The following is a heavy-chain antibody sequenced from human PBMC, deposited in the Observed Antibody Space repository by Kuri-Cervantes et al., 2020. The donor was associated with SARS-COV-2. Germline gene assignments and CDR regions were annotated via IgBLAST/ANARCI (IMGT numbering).Heavy chain of an antibody. J-gene: IGHJ4*02. CDR1: GFNFSTYW. Sequence: GESLKISCAASGFNFSTYWVNWVRQAPGKGLEWVANIKQDGSEKDSVDSVKGRFTISRGNAKNSLDLRLNSLRVEDTAVGYCARDVLLVWYGEFRGYFDYWGQGALVTVYS. CDR2: IKQDGSEK. D-gene: IGHD3-10*01. CDR3: ARDVLLVWYGEFRGYFDY. V-gene: IGHV3-7*01.